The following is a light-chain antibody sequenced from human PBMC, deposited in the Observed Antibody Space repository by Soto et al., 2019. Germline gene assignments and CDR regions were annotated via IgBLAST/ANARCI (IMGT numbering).Light chain of an antibody. CDR2: GAS. CDR1: QSVHNY. CDR3: QQYGSSPTT. Sequence: EIVLTQSPVSLSLSPGERATLSCRASQSVHNYLAWYQQKPGQAPRLLIYGASSRATGIPDRFSGSGSGTDFTLTISRLDPEDFAVYYCQQYGSSPTTFGQGTKVDIK. V-gene: IGKV3-20*01. J-gene: IGKJ1*01.